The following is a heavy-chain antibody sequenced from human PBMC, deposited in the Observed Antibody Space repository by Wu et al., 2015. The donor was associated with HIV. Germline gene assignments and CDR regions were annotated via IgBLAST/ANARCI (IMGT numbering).Heavy chain of an antibody. Sequence: QVQLVQSGAEVKKPGYSVKVSCKASGGTFSSYAISWVRQAPGQGLEWMGGIIPIFGTANYAQKFQGRVTITADESTSTAYMELSSLRSEDTAVYYCARVGGIAAAGTSGYYYYYYMDVVGTNGTTVTVSS. J-gene: IGHJ6*03. D-gene: IGHD6-13*01. CDR2: IIPIFGTA. CDR3: ARVGGIAAAGTSGYYYYYYMDV. CDR1: GGTFSSYA. V-gene: IGHV1-69*12.